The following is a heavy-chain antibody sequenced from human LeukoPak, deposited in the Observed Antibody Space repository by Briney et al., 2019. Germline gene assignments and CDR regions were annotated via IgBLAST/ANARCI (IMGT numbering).Heavy chain of an antibody. CDR1: GYTFTAYY. V-gene: IGHV1-2*02. Sequence: ASVKVSCKVSGYTFTAYYMHWVRQAPGQGLEWMGRIDPNSGGTIYVHKFQGRVAMTRDTSISTAYMEPSRLTSDDTAVYYCARTPDYSVTTWGQGTLVTVSS. CDR3: ARTPDYSVTT. J-gene: IGHJ5*02. D-gene: IGHD4-11*01. CDR2: IDPNSGGT.